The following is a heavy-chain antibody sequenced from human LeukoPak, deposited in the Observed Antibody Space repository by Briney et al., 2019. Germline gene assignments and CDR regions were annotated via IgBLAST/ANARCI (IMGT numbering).Heavy chain of an antibody. CDR2: LTWNADRT. Sequence: GGPLRLSCAASGFTFDDYTMYWVRQPPGKGLEWVSLLTWNADRTYYADSVKGRFTISRDNSKNSLYLQMNSLKIEDTALYYCARDIAVAATWGAFDYWGRGTRDPVST. J-gene: IGHJ4*02. D-gene: IGHD2-15*01. V-gene: IGHV3-43*01. CDR1: GFTFDDYT. CDR3: ARDIAVAATWGAFDY.